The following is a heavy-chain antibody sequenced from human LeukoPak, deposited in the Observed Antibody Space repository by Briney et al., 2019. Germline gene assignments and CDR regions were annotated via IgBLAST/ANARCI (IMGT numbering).Heavy chain of an antibody. J-gene: IGHJ4*02. V-gene: IGHV4-59*01. D-gene: IGHD5-18*01. CDR1: GASINDFY. CDR2: VYYGGST. Sequence: SETLSLTCAVSGASINDFYWTWIRQPPGKGLEWIGYVYYGGSTNYNPSLKSRVSMPVDTSKHQFSLTLTSVTVADTAFYYCARGGIRRYSAFDNLDFWGLGTPVTVSS. CDR3: ARGGIRRYSAFDNLDF.